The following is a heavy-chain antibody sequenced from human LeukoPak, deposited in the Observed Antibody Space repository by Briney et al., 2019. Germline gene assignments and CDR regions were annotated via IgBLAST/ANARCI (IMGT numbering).Heavy chain of an antibody. V-gene: IGHV3-23*01. J-gene: IGHJ4*02. D-gene: IGHD6-6*01. CDR2: ISGSGITT. Sequence: GGSLRLSCAASGFAFSNYVMGWVRQPPGEGLQWVSVISGSGITTYYARSVKGRFTISRDNSKNTLYLQMNNLRAEDTAIYYCAKTGLYSSSSRGYFDYWGQGTLVTVSS. CDR1: GFAFSNYV. CDR3: AKTGLYSSSSRGYFDY.